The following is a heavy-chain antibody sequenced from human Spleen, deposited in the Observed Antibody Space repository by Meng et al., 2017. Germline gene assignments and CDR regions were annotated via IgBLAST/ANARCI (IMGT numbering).Heavy chain of an antibody. Sequence: GESLKISCAASGFTFSSYNMHWVRQTPGEGLVWVSRINTDASITTYADSTKGRFTISRDYAKNTVYFQMTSLSAEATAVYYCASDAYLVIFDHWGQGALVTVSS. CDR1: GFTFSSYN. J-gene: IGHJ4*02. CDR3: ASDAYLVIFDH. CDR2: INTDASIT. D-gene: IGHD3-16*01. V-gene: IGHV3-74*03.